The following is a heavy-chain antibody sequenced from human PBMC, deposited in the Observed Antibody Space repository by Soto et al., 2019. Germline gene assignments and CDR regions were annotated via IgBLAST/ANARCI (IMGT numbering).Heavy chain of an antibody. CDR3: ARYSYGYSYFDY. Sequence: QVQLVQSGAEVKKPGSSVKVSCKASGGTFSSYAISWXXQAPGQGLEWMGGIIPIFGTANYAQKFQGRVTITADEXXXXXXXXXSXLRSEDTXVYYCARYSYGYSYFDYWGQGTLVTVSS. V-gene: IGHV1-69*12. CDR2: IIPIFGTA. J-gene: IGHJ4*02. D-gene: IGHD5-18*01. CDR1: GGTFSSYA.